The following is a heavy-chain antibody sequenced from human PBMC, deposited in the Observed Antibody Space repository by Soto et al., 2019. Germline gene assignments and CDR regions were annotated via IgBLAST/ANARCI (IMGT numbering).Heavy chain of an antibody. D-gene: IGHD2-2*01. CDR2: IYYGGST. CDR1: GVSISGYY. J-gene: IGHJ4*02. CDR3: ARKYCSSTRCYQYFDY. V-gene: IGHV4-59*08. Sequence: PSETLSLTCTVSGVSISGYYWSWIRQPPGKGLEWIGYIYYGGSTNYNPSLKSRVTISVDTSKSQFSLKLSSLTAADTAVYYCARKYCSSTRCYQYFDYWGQGTLVTVSS.